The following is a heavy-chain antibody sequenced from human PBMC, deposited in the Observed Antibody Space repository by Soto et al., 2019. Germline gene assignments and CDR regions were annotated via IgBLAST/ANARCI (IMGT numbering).Heavy chain of an antibody. V-gene: IGHV4-30-2*01. CDR2: IYHSGST. Sequence: QQQLQESGSGLVKPSQTLSLTCAVSGGSISSGGYSWSWIRQPPGKGLEWIGYIYHSGSTYYNPSLKSRVTISVDRSKNQFSLKLSSVTAADTAVYYCARGPPHSHWGQGTLVTVSS. CDR3: ARGPPHSH. J-gene: IGHJ4*02. D-gene: IGHD2-21*01. CDR1: GGSISSGGYS.